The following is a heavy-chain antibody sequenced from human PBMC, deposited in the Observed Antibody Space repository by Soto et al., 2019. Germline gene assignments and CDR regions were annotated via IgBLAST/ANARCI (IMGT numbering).Heavy chain of an antibody. Sequence: VASVKVSCKASGFTFTSSAVQWVRQARGQRLEWIGWIVVGSGNTNYAQKFQERVTITRDMSTSTAYMELSSLRSEDTAVYYCAASLYYGSGSYYNDGYGMDVWGQGTTVTVSS. CDR1: GFTFTSSA. D-gene: IGHD3-10*01. CDR3: AASLYYGSGSYYNDGYGMDV. V-gene: IGHV1-58*01. J-gene: IGHJ6*02. CDR2: IVVGSGNT.